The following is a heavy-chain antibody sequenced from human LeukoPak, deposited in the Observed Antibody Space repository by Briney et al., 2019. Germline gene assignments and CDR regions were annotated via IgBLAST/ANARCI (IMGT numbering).Heavy chain of an antibody. J-gene: IGHJ4*02. V-gene: IGHV1-69*13. CDR3: ARPDEDRGYSYGYNY. Sequence: ASVKVSCKASGGTFSSYAISWLRQAPGQGLEWMGGIIPIFGTANYAQKFQGRVTITADESTSTAYMELSSLRSEDTAVYYCARPDEDRGYSYGYNYWGQGTLVTVSS. CDR2: IIPIFGTA. D-gene: IGHD5-18*01. CDR1: GGTFSSYA.